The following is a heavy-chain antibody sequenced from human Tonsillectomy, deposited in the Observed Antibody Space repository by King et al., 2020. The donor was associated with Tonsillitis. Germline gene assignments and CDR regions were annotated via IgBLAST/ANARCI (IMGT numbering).Heavy chain of an antibody. D-gene: IGHD3-10*01. CDR3: ARARITMVRGVTVYYGMDV. J-gene: IGHJ6*02. CDR1: GDSVSSNSAA. CDR2: TYYRSKWYN. V-gene: IGHV6-1*01. Sequence: VQLQQSGPGLVKPSQTLSLTCAISGDSVSSNSAAWNWIRQSPSRGLEWLGRTYYRSKWYNDYAVSVKSRITINPDTSKNQFSLQLNSVTPEDTAVYYCARARITMVRGVTVYYGMDVWGQGTTVTVSS.